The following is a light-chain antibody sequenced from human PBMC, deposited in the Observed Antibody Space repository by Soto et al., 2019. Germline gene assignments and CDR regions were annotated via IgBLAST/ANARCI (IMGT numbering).Light chain of an antibody. CDR2: DVS. Sequence: EIVLTQSPATLSLSPGERATLSCRASQNISSYLIWYQQKPGQAPRLLIYDVSNRATGIPARFSGSGSGTDFTLTISNLVPEDFAVYYCQQRADWPPTWTFGQGTKVDIK. J-gene: IGKJ1*01. CDR3: QQRADWPPTWT. V-gene: IGKV3-11*01. CDR1: QNISSY.